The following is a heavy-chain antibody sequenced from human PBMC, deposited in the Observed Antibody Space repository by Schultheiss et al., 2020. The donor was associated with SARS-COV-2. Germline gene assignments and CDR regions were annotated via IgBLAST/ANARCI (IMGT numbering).Heavy chain of an antibody. Sequence: GGSLRLSCATSGFTFSSYAMSWVRQAPGKGLEWVSGISGSGGSTYYADSVKGRFTISRDNSKNTLYLQMNSLRAEDTAVYYCAKEKWGIVVVPAASNWFDPWGQGTLVTVSS. CDR2: ISGSGGST. CDR1: GFTFSSYA. CDR3: AKEKWGIVVVPAASNWFDP. J-gene: IGHJ5*02. D-gene: IGHD2-2*01. V-gene: IGHV3-23*01.